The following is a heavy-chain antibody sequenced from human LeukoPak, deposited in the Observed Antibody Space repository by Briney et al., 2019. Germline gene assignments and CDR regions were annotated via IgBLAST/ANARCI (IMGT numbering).Heavy chain of an antibody. CDR2: IYPGDSDI. CDR1: GYTFTNYW. CDR3: ARHIAPGYNSGWYFDY. V-gene: IGHV5-51*01. Sequence: GESLKISCKGSGYTFTNYWIGWVRQMPGKGLEWMGTIYPGDSDIRYSPSFQGQVTISADKSISTAYLQWSSLKASDTAMYYCARHIAPGYNSGWYFDYWGQGTLVTVSP. J-gene: IGHJ4*02. D-gene: IGHD5-12*01.